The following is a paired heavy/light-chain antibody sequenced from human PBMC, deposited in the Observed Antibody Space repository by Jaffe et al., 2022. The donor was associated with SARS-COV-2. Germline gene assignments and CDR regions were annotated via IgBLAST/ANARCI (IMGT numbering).Heavy chain of an antibody. V-gene: IGHV4-61*02. CDR2: VYSSGTT. D-gene: IGHD3-22*01. CDR3: ARANYYDSSGYDTSGYFDY. J-gene: IGHJ4*02. Sequence: QVQLQESGPGLVKPSQTLSLTCTVSGGPISSGTYYWNWIRQPAGEGLEWIGRVYSSGTTNYNPSLKSRVSISVDTSKNQFSLKLSSVTAADTAVYYCARANYYDSSGYDTSGYFDYWGQGTLVTVSS. CDR1: GGPISSGTYY.
Light chain of an antibody. Sequence: DIQMTQSPSSLSASVGDRVTLTCRASQSISNYLNWYQQKPGKAPNLLIYAASRLQSGVPSRFSGSGSGTDFTLTITSLQPEDSAIYYCQQNYHSPYTFGQGTKLEIK. J-gene: IGKJ2*01. CDR3: QQNYHSPYT. CDR2: AAS. V-gene: IGKV1-39*01. CDR1: QSISNY.